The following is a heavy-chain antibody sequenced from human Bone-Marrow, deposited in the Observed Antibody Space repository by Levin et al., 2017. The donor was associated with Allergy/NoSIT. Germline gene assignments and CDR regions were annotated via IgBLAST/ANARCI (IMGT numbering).Heavy chain of an antibody. V-gene: IGHV3-13*01. CDR3: ARDKYGMDV. J-gene: IGHJ6*02. CDR2: IGIAGDS. D-gene: IGHD2-8*01. Sequence: GGSLRLSCVASGFTFSSYDMHWVRQVTGKRLEWVSAIGIAGDSHYLGSVKGRFTISRENAKNSLYLQMNSLRAGDTAVYYCARDKYGMDVWGQGTTVTVSS. CDR1: GFTFSSYD.